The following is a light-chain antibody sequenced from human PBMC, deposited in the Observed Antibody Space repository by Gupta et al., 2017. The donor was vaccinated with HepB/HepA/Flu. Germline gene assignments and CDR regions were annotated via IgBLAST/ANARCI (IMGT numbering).Light chain of an antibody. CDR1: QSVSSSY. J-gene: IGKJ4*01. CDR2: GAS. CDR3: QQYGSSPPVT. Sequence: EIVLTQSPGTLSLSPGERATLSCRASQSVSSSYLAWYQQKPGQAPRLLIYGASSRVTGIPDRFSGSGCGTDFTLTISRREPEDFAVYYCQQYGSSPPVTFGGGTKVEIK. V-gene: IGKV3-20*01.